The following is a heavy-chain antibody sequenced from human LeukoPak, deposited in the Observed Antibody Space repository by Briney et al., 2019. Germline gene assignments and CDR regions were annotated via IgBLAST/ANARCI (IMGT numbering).Heavy chain of an antibody. Sequence: PGGSLRLSCAASGFSFRSYAMSWVRQAPGKGLEWVSGISGSGDGTYYADFVKGRFTISRDNSKNTLFLQMNSLRAEDTAVYYCARAQINYYYGLDAFDIWGQGTMVTVSS. J-gene: IGHJ3*02. CDR1: GFSFRSYA. CDR2: ISGSGDGT. CDR3: ARAQINYYYGLDAFDI. V-gene: IGHV3-23*01. D-gene: IGHD3-10*01.